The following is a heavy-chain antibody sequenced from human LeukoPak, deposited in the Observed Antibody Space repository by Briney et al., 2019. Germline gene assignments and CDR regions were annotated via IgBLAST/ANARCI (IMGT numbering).Heavy chain of an antibody. CDR2: IYSGGST. CDR1: GFTVSSNY. V-gene: IGHV3-53*01. CDR3: ATPIAAAGIVGPYYGMDV. J-gene: IGHJ6*02. D-gene: IGHD6-13*01. Sequence: PGGSLRLSCAASGFTVSSNYMSWVRQAPGKGLEWVSVIYSGGSTYYVDSVKGRFTISRDNSKNTLYLQMNSLRAEDTAVYYCATPIAAAGIVGPYYGMDVWGQGTTVTVSS.